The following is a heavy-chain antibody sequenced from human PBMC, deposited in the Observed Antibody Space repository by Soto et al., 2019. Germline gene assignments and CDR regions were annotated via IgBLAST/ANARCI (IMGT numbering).Heavy chain of an antibody. CDR1: GVSISPSSYY. Sequence: QLQLQESGPGLVKPSETLSLTCTVSGVSISPSSYYWGSFRQPPGNGLEWIGTIYYGGSSYSNPSPKSRVSISLDTSKNQFSLTPTSVTAADTAVYYCARQGSYWGQGPLVTVSS. CDR2: IYYGGSS. V-gene: IGHV4-39*01. J-gene: IGHJ4*02. CDR3: ARQGSY.